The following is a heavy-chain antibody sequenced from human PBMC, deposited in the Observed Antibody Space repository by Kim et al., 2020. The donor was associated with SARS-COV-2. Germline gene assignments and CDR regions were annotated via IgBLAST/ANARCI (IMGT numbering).Heavy chain of an antibody. V-gene: IGHV1-18*01. CDR1: GYTFTSYG. D-gene: IGHD6-6*01. J-gene: IGHJ2*01. Sequence: ASVKVSCKASGYTFTSYGISWVRQAPGQGLEWMGWISAYNGNTNYAQKLQGRVTMTTDTSTSTAYMELRSLRSDDTAVYYCARRTRIAARRRNWYFDLWGRGALVTVSS. CDR2: ISAYNGNT. CDR3: ARRTRIAARRRNWYFDL.